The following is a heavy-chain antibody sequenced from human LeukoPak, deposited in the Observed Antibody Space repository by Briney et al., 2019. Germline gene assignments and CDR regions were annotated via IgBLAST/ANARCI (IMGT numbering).Heavy chain of an antibody. J-gene: IGHJ4*02. CDR2: IYYSGST. CDR1: GGSVSSSSYY. V-gene: IGHV4-39*01. CDR3: AKTVTYYYGSESRKYYFDY. Sequence: SETLSLTCTVSGGSVSSSSYYWGWLRQPPGKGLEWIGNIYYSGSTYYNPSLNSRFTISVDTSKNQFSLKLSSVTAADTAVYYCAKTVTYYYGSESRKYYFDYWGQGTLVTVSS. D-gene: IGHD3-10*01.